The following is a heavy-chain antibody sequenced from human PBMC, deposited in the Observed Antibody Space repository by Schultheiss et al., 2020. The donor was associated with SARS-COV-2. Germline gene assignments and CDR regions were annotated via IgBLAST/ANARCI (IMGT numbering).Heavy chain of an antibody. CDR2: ISGSGGST. CDR3: ARDRYYYDSSGYYGDAFDI. Sequence: GGSLRLSCAASGFTFSSYSMNWVRQAPGKGLEWVSAISGSGGSTYYADSVKGRFTISRDNSKNTLYLQMNSLRAEDTAVYYCARDRYYYDSSGYYGDAFDIWGQGTMVTVSS. J-gene: IGHJ3*02. D-gene: IGHD3-22*01. CDR1: GFTFSSYS. V-gene: IGHV3-23*01.